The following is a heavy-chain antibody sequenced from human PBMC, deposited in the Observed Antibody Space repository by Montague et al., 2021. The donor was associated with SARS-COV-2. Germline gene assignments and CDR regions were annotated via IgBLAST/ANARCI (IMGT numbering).Heavy chain of an antibody. D-gene: IGHD5-24*01. J-gene: IGHJ4*02. Sequence: SRRLSCAASEFTFSYYAMHWVRQAPGKGLEWVSGISWDSGNVAYADSVKGRFTISRDNAKNSLYLQMNNLRPEDTALYYCAKDLRATTLAYFDYWGQGTLVTVSS. CDR2: ISWDSGNV. V-gene: IGHV3-9*01. CDR3: AKDLRATTLAYFDY. CDR1: EFTFSYYA.